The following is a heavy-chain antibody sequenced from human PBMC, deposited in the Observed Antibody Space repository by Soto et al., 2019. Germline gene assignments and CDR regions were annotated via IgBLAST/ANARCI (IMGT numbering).Heavy chain of an antibody. D-gene: IGHD1-26*01. V-gene: IGHV3-7*01. Sequence: GGSLRLSCAASGFTFSSYWMSWVRQAPGKGLEWVANIKQDGSEKYYVDSVKGRITISRDNAKNSLYLQMNSLRAEDATVYYCARAWVPEGGALDYWGQGTLVTVSS. J-gene: IGHJ4*02. CDR3: ARAWVPEGGALDY. CDR1: GFTFSSYW. CDR2: IKQDGSEK.